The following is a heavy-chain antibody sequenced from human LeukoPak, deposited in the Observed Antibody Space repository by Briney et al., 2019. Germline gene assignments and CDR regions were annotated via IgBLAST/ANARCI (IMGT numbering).Heavy chain of an antibody. CDR3: ARTPWDYYYYMDV. Sequence: SETLSLTCTVSGGSISSYYWSWIRQHPGKGLEGIGYIYYSGSTNYNPSLKSRVTISVDTSKNQFSLKLSSVTAADTAVYYCARTPWDYYYYMDVWGKGTTVTISS. J-gene: IGHJ6*03. CDR2: IYYSGST. V-gene: IGHV4-59*01. CDR1: GGSISSYY.